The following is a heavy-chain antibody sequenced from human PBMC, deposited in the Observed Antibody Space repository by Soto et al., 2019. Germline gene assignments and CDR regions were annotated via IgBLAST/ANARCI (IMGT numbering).Heavy chain of an antibody. CDR1: GYTFTSYD. CDR2: MNPNSGNT. V-gene: IGHV1-8*01. J-gene: IGHJ4*02. CDR3: ARGSYMGYDFWSGYQTRFDY. Sequence: VASVKVSCKASGYTFTSYDINWVRQATGQGLEWMGWMNPNSGNTGYAQKFQGRATMTRNTSISTAYMELSSLRSEDTAVYYCARGSYMGYDFWSGYQTRFDYWGQGTLVTVSS. D-gene: IGHD3-3*01.